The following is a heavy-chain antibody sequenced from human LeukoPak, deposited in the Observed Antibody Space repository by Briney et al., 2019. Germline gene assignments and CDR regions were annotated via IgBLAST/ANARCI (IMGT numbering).Heavy chain of an antibody. CDR2: INPKSGGT. CDR1: GYTFTGYY. J-gene: IGHJ4*02. V-gene: IGHV1-2*02. CDR3: ARLGVHSGYPVGFDY. D-gene: IGHD3-22*01. Sequence: APVKLCCTASGYTFTGYYMHWVRQAPGQGLEWMGWINPKSGGTNYAQKFQGRVTMTRDTSISTAYMELSRLRSDDTAVYYCARLGVHSGYPVGFDYWGQETLDPVSS.